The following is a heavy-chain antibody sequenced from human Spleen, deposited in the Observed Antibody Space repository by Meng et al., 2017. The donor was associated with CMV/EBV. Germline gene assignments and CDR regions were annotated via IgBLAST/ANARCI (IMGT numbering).Heavy chain of an antibody. V-gene: IGHV1-69*02. CDR1: GYTFTGYY. CDR2: IMPFVHIS. J-gene: IGHJ4*02. Sequence: SVKVSCKASGYTFTGYYMHWVRQAPGQGLEWMGRIMPFVHISHYAQKFQGRITITADKSTSTAYMELSSLRSEDTAVYYCTRLGYCSSPTCLTDVDYWGQGTLVTVSS. CDR3: TRLGYCSSPTCLTDVDY. D-gene: IGHD2-2*01.